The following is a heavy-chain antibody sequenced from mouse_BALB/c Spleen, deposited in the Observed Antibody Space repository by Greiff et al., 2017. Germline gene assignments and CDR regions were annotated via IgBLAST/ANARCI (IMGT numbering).Heavy chain of an antibody. V-gene: IGHV5-12-1*01. D-gene: IGHD2-10*02. Sequence: EVHLVESGGGLVKPGGSLKLSCAASGFAFSSYDMSWVRQTPEKRLEWVAYISSGGGSTYYPDTVKGRFTISRDNAKNTLYLQMSSLKSEDTAMYYCARYGNYAMDYWGQGTSVTVSS. CDR2: ISSGGGST. CDR3: ARYGNYAMDY. CDR1: GFAFSSYD. J-gene: IGHJ4*01.